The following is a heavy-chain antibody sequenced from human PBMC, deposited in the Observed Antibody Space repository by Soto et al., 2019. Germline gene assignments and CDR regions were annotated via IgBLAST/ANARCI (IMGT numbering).Heavy chain of an antibody. CDR1: GGSISSYY. Sequence: SETLSLTCTVSGGSISSYYWSWIRQPPGKGLEWIGYIYYSGGTTYNPSLKSRVIISVDTSTNQLSLRLSSVTAADTAVYYCARRYGDCFDFWGQGTLVTVSS. CDR2: IYYSGGT. V-gene: IGHV4-59*08. J-gene: IGHJ4*02. CDR3: ARRYGDCFDF. D-gene: IGHD4-17*01.